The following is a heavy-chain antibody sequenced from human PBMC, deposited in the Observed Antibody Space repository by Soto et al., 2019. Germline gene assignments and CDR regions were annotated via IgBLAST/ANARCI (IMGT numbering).Heavy chain of an antibody. D-gene: IGHD4-17*01. CDR2: IYYSGST. CDR1: GGSIGSYD. CDR3: ARHLTIDYGDYVDY. Sequence: SETLSLTCPVSGGSIGSYDWSWIRQPPGKGLEWIGYIYYSGSTNYNPSLKSRVTISVDTSKNQFSLKLSSVTAADTAVYYCARHLTIDYGDYVDYWGQGTLVTVSS. V-gene: IGHV4-59*08. J-gene: IGHJ4*02.